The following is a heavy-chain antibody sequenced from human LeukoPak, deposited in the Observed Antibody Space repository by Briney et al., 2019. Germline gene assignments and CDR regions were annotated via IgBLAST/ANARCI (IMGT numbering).Heavy chain of an antibody. V-gene: IGHV4-59*01. D-gene: IGHD1-14*01. Sequence: PSETLSLTCTVSGGSISSYYWSWIRQPPGKGLEWIGYIYYSGSTNYNPSLKSRVTISVDTSMNQFSLKLSSVTAADTAVYYCASFPPRDRDRRALDYWGQGTLVTVSS. CDR3: ASFPPRDRDRRALDY. J-gene: IGHJ4*02. CDR2: IYYSGST. CDR1: GGSISSYY.